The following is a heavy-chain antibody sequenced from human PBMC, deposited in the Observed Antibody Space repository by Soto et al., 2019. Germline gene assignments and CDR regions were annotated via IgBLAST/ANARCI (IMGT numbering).Heavy chain of an antibody. J-gene: IGHJ6*02. CDR2: IWYDGSNK. V-gene: IGHV3-33*01. Sequence: GGSLRLSCAASGFTFSSYGMHWVRQAPGKGLEWVAVIWYDGSNKYYADSVKGRFTISRNNSKNTLYLKMNSLRAEDTAFFYGARNYQLSRTGYYGMDVWGQGTTVTVSS. CDR3: ARNYQLSRTGYYGMDV. D-gene: IGHD2-2*01. CDR1: GFTFSSYG.